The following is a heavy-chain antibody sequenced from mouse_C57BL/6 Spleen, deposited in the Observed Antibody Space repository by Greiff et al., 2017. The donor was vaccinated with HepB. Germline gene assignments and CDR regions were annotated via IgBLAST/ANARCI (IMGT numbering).Heavy chain of an antibody. CDR1: GIDFSRYW. CDR2: INPDSSTI. CDR3: ARNYYYGSPWDY. D-gene: IGHD1-1*01. J-gene: IGHJ4*01. Sequence: EVKLLESGGGLVQPGGSLKLSCAASGIDFSRYWMSWVRRAPGKGLEWIGEINPDSSTINYAPSLKDKFIISRDNAKNTLYLQMSKVRSEDTALYYCARNYYYGSPWDYWGQGTSVTVSS. V-gene: IGHV4-1*01.